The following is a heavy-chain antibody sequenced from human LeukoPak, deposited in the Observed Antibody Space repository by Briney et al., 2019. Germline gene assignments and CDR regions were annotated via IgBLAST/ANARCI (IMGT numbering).Heavy chain of an antibody. V-gene: IGHV3-30*18. CDR2: IAHDGNIK. CDR1: GFTFSRYG. D-gene: IGHD3-10*01. J-gene: IGHJ5*02. CDR3: AKELRALFFGDALDS. Sequence: GGSLRLSCAASGFTFSRYGLHWVRQAPGKGLKWVAVIAHDGNIKHYADFVKGRFSISRDMSRNTQFLQMNSLRPEDTAVYFCAKELRALFFGDALDSWGQGTLVTVSS.